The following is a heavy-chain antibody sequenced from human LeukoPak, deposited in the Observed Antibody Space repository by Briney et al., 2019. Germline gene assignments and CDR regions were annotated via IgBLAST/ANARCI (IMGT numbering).Heavy chain of an antibody. V-gene: IGHV4-31*03. D-gene: IGHD1-1*01. Sequence: TLSLTCTVSGGSISSGGYYWSWIRQHPGKGLEWIGYIYYSGSTYYNPSLKSRVTISVDTSKNQFSLKLSSVTAADTAVYYCARGIQLEPIDYWGQGTLVTVSS. CDR2: IYYSGST. CDR3: ARGIQLEPIDY. J-gene: IGHJ4*02. CDR1: GGSISSGGYY.